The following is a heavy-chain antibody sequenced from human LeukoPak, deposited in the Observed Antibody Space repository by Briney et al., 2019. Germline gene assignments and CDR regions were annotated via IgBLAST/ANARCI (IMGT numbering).Heavy chain of an antibody. CDR1: GFTFSSNW. Sequence: PGGSLRLSCAGSGFTFSSNWMHWVRQAPGKGLEWVANIKQDGSEKHYVDSVKGRFTISRDNAKNSLYLQMNGLRAEDTAVYYCARDPMAIHYDSSAYYDYWGLGTLVTVSS. J-gene: IGHJ4*02. CDR2: IKQDGSEK. CDR3: ARDPMAIHYDSSAYYDY. D-gene: IGHD3-22*01. V-gene: IGHV3-7*01.